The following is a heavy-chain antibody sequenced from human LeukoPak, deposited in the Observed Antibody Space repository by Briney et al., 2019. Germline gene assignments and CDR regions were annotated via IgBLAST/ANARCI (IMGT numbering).Heavy chain of an antibody. J-gene: IGHJ4*02. CDR2: IKLDGSEK. D-gene: IGHD6-13*01. CDR1: GFTFTSYW. V-gene: IGHV3-7*01. Sequence: GGSLRLSCAASGFTFTSYWMSWVRQAPGKGLEWVANIKLDGSEKYYMDSVKGRFTISRDNAKNSLYLQMNSLRSEDTAVYYCTRDRAAAADYWGQGTLVTVSS. CDR3: TRDRAAAADY.